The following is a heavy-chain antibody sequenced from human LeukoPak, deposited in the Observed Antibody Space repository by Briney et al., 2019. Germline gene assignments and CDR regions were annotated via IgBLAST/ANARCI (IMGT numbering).Heavy chain of an antibody. CDR1: GYTFAAYY. Sequence: ASVTLSFTASGYTFAAYYMHWERQAPGQGLERVGIINPHGGSTTYSQKYPGRVTMTRDTSTTTVYMELRSLTSDDTAVYYCARGSMVRAPHFDCWGQGTLVTVSS. CDR3: ARGSMVRAPHFDC. V-gene: IGHV1-46*01. CDR2: INPHGGST. J-gene: IGHJ4*02. D-gene: IGHD3-10*01.